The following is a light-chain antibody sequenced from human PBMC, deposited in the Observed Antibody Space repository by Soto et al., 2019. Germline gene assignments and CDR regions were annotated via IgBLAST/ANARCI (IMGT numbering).Light chain of an antibody. CDR1: TNDFGDHNY. Sequence: QSALTQPASVSGSPGQSITISCTGTTNDFGDHNYVSWFQQHPGKAPKLIIFEVTNRPSGISDRFSGSKSGNTASLTIPGLQAESEADYYCSSYKKGNPPHWVFRGGDQAHRP. V-gene: IGLV2-14*01. J-gene: IGLJ3*02. CDR2: EVT. CDR3: SSYKKGNPPHWV.